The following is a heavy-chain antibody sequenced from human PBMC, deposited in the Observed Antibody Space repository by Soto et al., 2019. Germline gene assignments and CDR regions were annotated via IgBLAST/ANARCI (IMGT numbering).Heavy chain of an antibody. V-gene: IGHV2-70*11. CDR1: GFSLSTSGMC. Sequence: SGPTLVNPTQTLTLTCTFSGFSLSTSGMCVSWIRQPPGKALEWLARIDWDYDKYYSTSLKTRLTISKDTSKNQVVLTMTNMDPVDTATYYCARIREGSSSSHPYYFDYWGQGTLVTVSS. CDR2: IDWDYDK. J-gene: IGHJ4*02. D-gene: IGHD6-6*01. CDR3: ARIREGSSSSHPYYFDY.